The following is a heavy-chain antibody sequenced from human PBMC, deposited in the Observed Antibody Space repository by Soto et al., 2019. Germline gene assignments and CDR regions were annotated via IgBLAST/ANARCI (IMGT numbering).Heavy chain of an antibody. CDR3: ARGRALYRNYDS. V-gene: IGHV4-31*03. Sequence: QVQLQESGPGLVKPSQTLSLTCTVSGGSISSGDYFWSWIRQYQGKGLEWIGYIYYSGSTYYNPSLKTRVTISLDTSKSQFSLKLSSMTAADTAVYYCARGRALYRNYDSWGQGTLVTVSS. J-gene: IGHJ5*01. CDR2: IYYSGST. CDR1: GGSISSGDYF. D-gene: IGHD4-4*01.